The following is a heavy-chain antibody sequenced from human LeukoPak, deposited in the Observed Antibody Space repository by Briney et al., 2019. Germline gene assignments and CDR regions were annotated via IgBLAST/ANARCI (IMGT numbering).Heavy chain of an antibody. CDR2: IRYDGSNK. D-gene: IGHD1-26*01. J-gene: IGHJ4*02. CDR3: AKDRSGSYYQFDY. Sequence: PGGSLRLSCAASGFTFSSYGMHWVRQAPGKGLEWVAFIRYDGSNKYYADSVKGRFTISRDNSKNTLYLQMNSLRAEDTAVYYCAKDRSGSYYQFDYWGQGTLVTVSS. V-gene: IGHV3-30*02. CDR1: GFTFSSYG.